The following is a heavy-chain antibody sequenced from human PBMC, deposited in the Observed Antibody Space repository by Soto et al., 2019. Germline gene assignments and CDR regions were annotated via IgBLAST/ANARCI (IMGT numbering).Heavy chain of an antibody. Sequence: LRLSCAASGFTVSTKYMSWVRQAPGKGLEWVSVIYSGGSTYYADSVKGRFTISRDNAKNSLYLQMNSLRAEDTAVYYCATSSYGDTEGLFDYWGQGTLVTVSS. D-gene: IGHD4-17*01. V-gene: IGHV3-66*01. J-gene: IGHJ4*02. CDR3: ATSSYGDTEGLFDY. CDR2: IYSGGST. CDR1: GFTVSTKY.